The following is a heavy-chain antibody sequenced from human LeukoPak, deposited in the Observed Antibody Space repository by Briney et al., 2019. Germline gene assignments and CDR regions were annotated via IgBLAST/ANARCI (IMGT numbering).Heavy chain of an antibody. V-gene: IGHV1-2*02. CDR1: GYTFTGYY. CDR2: INPNSGGT. J-gene: IGHJ4*02. D-gene: IGHD3-22*01. CDR3: ARGDYYDSSVYYYD. Sequence: ASVKVSCKASGYTFTGYYIHWVRQAPGQGLEWTGWINPNSGGTNSAQKFQGRVTMTRDTSISTAYMDLSSLRSDDTAVYYCARGDYYDSSVYYYDWGQGTLVTVSS.